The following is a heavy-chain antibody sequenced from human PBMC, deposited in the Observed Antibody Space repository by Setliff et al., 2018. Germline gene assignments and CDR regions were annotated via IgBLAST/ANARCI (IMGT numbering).Heavy chain of an antibody. CDR1: GGTFINYA. D-gene: IGHD1-26*01. V-gene: IGHV1-69*13. CDR3: ARVSRTIVAARGFDY. CDR2: IIPIFGTA. J-gene: IGHJ4*02. Sequence: SVQVSCKASGGTFINYAISWVRQAPGQGLEWMGGIIPIFGTANYAQKFQGRVTITADESTSTAYMELSSLRSEDTAVYYCARVSRTIVAARGFDYWGQGTLVTVSS.